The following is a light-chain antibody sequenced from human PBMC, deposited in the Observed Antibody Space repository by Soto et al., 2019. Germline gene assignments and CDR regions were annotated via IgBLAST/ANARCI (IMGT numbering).Light chain of an antibody. J-gene: IGLJ2*01. Sequence: QLVLTQSPSASASLGASVKLTCTLSSGHSNYAIAWHQQQPEKGPRYLMKLNSDGSHTKGDEIPDRFSGSSSGAERYLAISSLQSDDEADYYCQTWDTGVVIFGGGTKLTVL. V-gene: IGLV4-69*01. CDR2: LNSDGSH. CDR1: SGHSNYA. CDR3: QTWDTGVVI.